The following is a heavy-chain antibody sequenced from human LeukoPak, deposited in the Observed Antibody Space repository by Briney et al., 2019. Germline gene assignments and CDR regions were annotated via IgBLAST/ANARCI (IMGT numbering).Heavy chain of an antibody. CDR2: ISWNSGSI. CDR3: AKDIDYGGNLACLDY. V-gene: IGHV3-9*01. D-gene: IGHD4-17*01. J-gene: IGHJ4*02. Sequence: PGGSLRLSCAASGFTFDDYAMHWVRQAPGKGLEWVSGISWNSGSIGYADSVKGRFTISRDNAKNSLYLQMNSLRAEDTALYYCAKDIDYGGNLACLDYWGQGTLVTVSS. CDR1: GFTFDDYA.